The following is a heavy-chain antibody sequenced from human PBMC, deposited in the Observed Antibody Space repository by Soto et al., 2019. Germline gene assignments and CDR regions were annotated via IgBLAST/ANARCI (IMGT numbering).Heavy chain of an antibody. V-gene: IGHV3-48*03. D-gene: IGHD3-3*01. CDR1: GFTFSSYE. CDR2: ISSSGNTI. J-gene: IGHJ4*01. Sequence: GGSLRLSCAASGFTFSSYEMNWVRQAPGKGQERVSYISSSGNTIYYADSVKGRFTVSRDNAKNSLYLQMNSLRAEDTAVYYCARGSITIFGVVLNWGQGTLVTVCS. CDR3: ARGSITIFGVVLN.